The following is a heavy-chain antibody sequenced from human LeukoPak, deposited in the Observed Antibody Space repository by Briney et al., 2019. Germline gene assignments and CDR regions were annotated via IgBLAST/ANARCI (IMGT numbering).Heavy chain of an antibody. CDR3: AREYRWELPDY. D-gene: IGHD1-26*01. Sequence: ASVKVSCKASGCTFSSYAISWVRQAPGQGLEWMGRIIPILGIANYAQKLQGRVTITADKSTSTAYMELSSLRSEDTAVYYCAREYRWELPDYWGQGTLVTVSS. CDR1: GCTFSSYA. V-gene: IGHV1-69*04. J-gene: IGHJ4*02. CDR2: IIPILGIA.